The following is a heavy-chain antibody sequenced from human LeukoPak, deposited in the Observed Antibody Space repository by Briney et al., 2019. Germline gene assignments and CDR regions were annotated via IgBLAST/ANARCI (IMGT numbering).Heavy chain of an antibody. CDR1: GFTFSNYW. CDR3: GRAGYCGGGSCYFDY. CDR2: IDTDGSST. Sequence: PGGSLRLSCAAYGFTFSNYWMNWVRQAAGKGLVWVSRIDTDGSSTICADSVRGRVTISRDNARNTLYLQMNSLGDDDTAVYYCGRAGYCGGGSCYFDYWGGGTQVSVSS. V-gene: IGHV3-74*01. J-gene: IGHJ4*02. D-gene: IGHD2-15*01.